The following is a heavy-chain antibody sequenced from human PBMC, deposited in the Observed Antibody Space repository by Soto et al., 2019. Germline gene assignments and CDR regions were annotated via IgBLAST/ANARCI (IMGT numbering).Heavy chain of an antibody. J-gene: IGHJ3*02. CDR2: INHSGSN. CDR3: ARGGSKGWEVAFDT. V-gene: IGHV4-34*01. CDR1: GGSFSTYY. D-gene: IGHD1-26*01. Sequence: SETLSLTCVVSGGSFSTYYYNWLRQSPGEGLGWIGEINHSGSNNYSPSLKSRVTMSLDTSENQVSLKLTGVTAGDTAVYYRARGGSKGWEVAFDTGGKGTMVT.